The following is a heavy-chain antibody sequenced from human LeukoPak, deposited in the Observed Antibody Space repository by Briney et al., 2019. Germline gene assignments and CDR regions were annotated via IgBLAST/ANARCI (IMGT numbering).Heavy chain of an antibody. V-gene: IGHV3-7*01. CDR3: ASSYYYDGDY. Sequence: GGSLRLSCAASGFTFSSYVMHWVRQAPGRGLEWVANINQDGSERNYVDSVKGRFTISRDNAKNSLYLQMNSLRAEDTAVYYCASSYYYDGDYWGQGTLVTVSS. CDR1: GFTFSSYV. J-gene: IGHJ4*02. CDR2: INQDGSER. D-gene: IGHD3-22*01.